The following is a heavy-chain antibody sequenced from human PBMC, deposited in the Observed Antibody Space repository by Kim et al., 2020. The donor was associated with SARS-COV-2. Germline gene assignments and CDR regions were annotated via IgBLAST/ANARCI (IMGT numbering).Heavy chain of an antibody. Sequence: LKSRVTISVDTSKNQFSLKLSSVTAADTAVYYCARVEIDVVVIHDAFDIWGQGTMVTVSS. CDR3: ARVEIDVVVIHDAFDI. D-gene: IGHD3-22*01. V-gene: IGHV4-34*01. J-gene: IGHJ3*02.